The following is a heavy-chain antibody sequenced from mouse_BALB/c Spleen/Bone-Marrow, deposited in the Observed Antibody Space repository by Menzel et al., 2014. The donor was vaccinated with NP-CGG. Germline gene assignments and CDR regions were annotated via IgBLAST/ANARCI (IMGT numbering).Heavy chain of an antibody. Sequence: QVQLQQSGPGLVQPSQSLSIPCTVSGFSLINHGIHWVRQPPGKGLEWLGVIWSGGTTDYNATFIPRLSISKDKSKSQVLFKMNSLQVDDTATYYCARSGNYDFFDHWCQGTTLTVPS. CDR2: IWSGGTT. D-gene: IGHD2-1*01. CDR1: GFSLINHG. V-gene: IGHV2-4*02. CDR3: ARSGNYDFFDH. J-gene: IGHJ2*01.